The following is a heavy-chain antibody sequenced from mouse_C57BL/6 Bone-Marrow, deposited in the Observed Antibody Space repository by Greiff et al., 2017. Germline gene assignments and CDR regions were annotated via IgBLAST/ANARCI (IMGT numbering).Heavy chain of an antibody. CDR3: AREYYRYDYAMDY. D-gene: IGHD2-14*01. CDR1: GFTFSDFY. Sequence: EVLLVESGGGLVQPGGSLRLSCATSGFTFSDFYMEWVRQPPGKRLEWIAASSNKANDYTSEYSASVKGRFIVSRDTSQGILYLQMNALRAADTAIYYCAREYYRYDYAMDYWGQGTSVTVSS. V-gene: IGHV7-1*02. J-gene: IGHJ4*01. CDR2: SSNKANDYTS.